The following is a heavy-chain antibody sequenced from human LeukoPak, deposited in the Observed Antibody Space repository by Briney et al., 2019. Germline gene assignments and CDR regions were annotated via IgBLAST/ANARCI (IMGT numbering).Heavy chain of an antibody. V-gene: IGHV3-7*01. CDR1: GFTLSNFW. CDR3: ARGGHRQKEF. CDR2: IKYDGSVK. D-gene: IGHD3-10*01. J-gene: IGHJ4*02. Sequence: GGSLRLSCAASGFTLSNFWMTWVRQSPGKGLEWVAIIKYDGSVKYYVDSVKGRFTISRDNANNSLYLQMSSLRAEDTAVYYCARGGHRQKEFWGQGTLVTVPS.